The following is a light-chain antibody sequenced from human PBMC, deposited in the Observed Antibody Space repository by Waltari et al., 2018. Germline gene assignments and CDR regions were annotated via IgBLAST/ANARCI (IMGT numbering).Light chain of an antibody. CDR2: EVS. J-gene: IGLJ2*01. CDR3: CSYAGSNNLL. CDR1: SSDVSAYTS. Sequence: QSALTQPPSASGSPGQSVTISCTGTSSDVSAYTSVSWYQQHPGKAPNLMIYEVSKRPSGVPDRFSGSKSGNTASLTVSGLQTEDEADYYCSYAGSNNLLFGGGTKLTVL. V-gene: IGLV2-8*01.